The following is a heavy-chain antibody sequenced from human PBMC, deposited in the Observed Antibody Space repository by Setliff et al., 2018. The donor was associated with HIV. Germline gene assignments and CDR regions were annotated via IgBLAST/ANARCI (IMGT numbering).Heavy chain of an antibody. CDR2: ISSDGSDK. Sequence: GGSLRLSCVVSGVTFSIYSMAWVRQAPGKGLEWVAVISSDGSDKYYADSVKGRLTISRDNSKNTLYLQMNSLRAEDTAVYYCARDRFPQSNIFGAWYFDLWGRGTLVTVSS. D-gene: IGHD3-10*02. J-gene: IGHJ2*01. V-gene: IGHV3-30*05. CDR1: GVTFSIYS. CDR3: ARDRFPQSNIFGAWYFDL.